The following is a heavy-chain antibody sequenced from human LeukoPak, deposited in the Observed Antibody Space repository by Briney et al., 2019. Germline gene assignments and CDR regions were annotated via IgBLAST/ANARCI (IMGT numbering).Heavy chain of an antibody. CDR1: GYTFTSYD. Sequence: ASVKVFCKASGYTFTSYDINWVRQATGQGLEWMGWMNPNSGNTGYAQKFQGRVTMTRNTSISTAYMELSSLRSEDTAVYYCARAITMVRGVTTYGDDYWGQGTLVTVSS. J-gene: IGHJ4*02. CDR2: MNPNSGNT. D-gene: IGHD3-10*01. V-gene: IGHV1-8*01. CDR3: ARAITMVRGVTTYGDDY.